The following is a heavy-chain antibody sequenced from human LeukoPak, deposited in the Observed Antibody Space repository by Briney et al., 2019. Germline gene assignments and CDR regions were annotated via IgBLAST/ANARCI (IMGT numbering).Heavy chain of an antibody. CDR3: AKSKVGTGLDALDI. D-gene: IGHD2-21*02. J-gene: IGHJ3*02. CDR1: GFTFSNAC. Sequence: GGSLRLSCAASGFTFSNACMNWVRQAPGKGLEWVGRITSKTDGGTTDFAAPVKGRFSISREDSEGTVYLQMHSLRAEDTGVYYCAKSKVGTGLDALDIWGQGTMVTVSS. CDR2: ITSKTDGGTT. V-gene: IGHV3-15*01.